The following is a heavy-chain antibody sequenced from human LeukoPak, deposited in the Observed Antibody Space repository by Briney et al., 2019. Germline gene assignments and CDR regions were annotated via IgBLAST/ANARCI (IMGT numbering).Heavy chain of an antibody. CDR1: GGSISSGSYY. CDR2: IYTSGST. V-gene: IGHV4-61*02. Sequence: PSQTLSLTCTVSGGSISSGSYYWSWIRQPAGKGLEWIGRIYTSGSTNYNPSLKSRVTISVDTSKNQFSLKLSSVTAADTAVYYCARDWGFGELTMYYFDYWGQGTLVTVSS. CDR3: ARDWGFGELTMYYFDY. J-gene: IGHJ4*02. D-gene: IGHD3-10*01.